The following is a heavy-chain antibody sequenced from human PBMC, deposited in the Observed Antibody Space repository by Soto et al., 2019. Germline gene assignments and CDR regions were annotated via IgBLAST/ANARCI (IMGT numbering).Heavy chain of an antibody. J-gene: IGHJ6*02. CDR2: IYYSGST. Sequence: SETLSLTCTVSGGSISSGGYYWSWIRQHPGKGLEWIGYIYYSGSTYYNPSLKSRVTISVDTSKNQFSLKLSSVTAADTAVYYCARAQLDYYYGMDVWGQGTTVTVSS. D-gene: IGHD1-1*01. CDR1: GGSISSGGYY. CDR3: ARAQLDYYYGMDV. V-gene: IGHV4-31*03.